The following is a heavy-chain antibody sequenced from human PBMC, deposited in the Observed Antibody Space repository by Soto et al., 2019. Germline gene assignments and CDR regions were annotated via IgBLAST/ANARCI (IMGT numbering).Heavy chain of an antibody. Sequence: EFLKIWYPGAGYTFTTYWITWVRQMRGRGLEWMGRIDPSHSYTNYSPSFQGHVTISADKYTNTAYLEWRSLKASDSDIYYCACTRQDYGDRAYDYWGQGTLVTVSS. CDR1: GYTFTTYW. CDR3: ACTRQDYGDRAYDY. J-gene: IGHJ4*02. CDR2: IDPSHSYT. V-gene: IGHV5-10-1*01. D-gene: IGHD2-21*02.